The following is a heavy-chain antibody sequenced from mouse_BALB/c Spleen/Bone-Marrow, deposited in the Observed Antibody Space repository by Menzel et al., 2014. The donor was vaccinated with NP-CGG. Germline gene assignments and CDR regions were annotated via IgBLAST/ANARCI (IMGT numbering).Heavy chain of an antibody. CDR2: IRNRANGYTT. Sequence: EVKLVESGGGLVQPGGSLRLSCATSGFTFTDYYMNWVRQPPGKALEWLGFIRNRANGYTTEFSASVKGRFTISRDNSQSILYLQINTLRAEDSATYYCARYDGYSENARDYWGQGTSVTVSS. CDR1: GFTFTDYY. CDR3: ARYDGYSENARDY. V-gene: IGHV7-3*02. J-gene: IGHJ4*01. D-gene: IGHD2-3*01.